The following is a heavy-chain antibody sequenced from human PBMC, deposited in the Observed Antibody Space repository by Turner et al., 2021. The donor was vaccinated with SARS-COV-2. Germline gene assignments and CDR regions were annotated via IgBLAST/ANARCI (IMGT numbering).Heavy chain of an antibody. CDR3: AKRDFADSNGYAPLFDY. CDR1: GFTFSNYA. D-gene: IGHD3-22*01. Sequence: VQRLESGGGSVQPRGSLRPSCAASGFTFSNYAMTWVRQAPGQGLEWVASISGSSFTTYYADPAKGRFTISRDNAKNTLYLQMNSLRVEDTAVYYCAKRDFADSNGYAPLFDYWGQGTLVTVSS. V-gene: IGHV3-23*01. J-gene: IGHJ4*02. CDR2: ISGSSFTT.